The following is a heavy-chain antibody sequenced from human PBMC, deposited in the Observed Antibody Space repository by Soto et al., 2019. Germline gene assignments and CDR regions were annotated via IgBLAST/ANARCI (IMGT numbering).Heavy chain of an antibody. CDR1: GGSISSGGYY. D-gene: IGHD1-1*01. CDR2: IYYSGST. CDR3: ARDATGTNWFDP. V-gene: IGHV4-31*03. Sequence: QVQLQESGPGLVKPSQTLSLTCTVSGGSISSGGYYWSWIRQHPGKGLEWIGYIYYSGSTYYHPSLKSRVTISVDTSKNQFALKLSSVTAADTAVYYCARDATGTNWFDPWGQGTLVTVSS. J-gene: IGHJ5*02.